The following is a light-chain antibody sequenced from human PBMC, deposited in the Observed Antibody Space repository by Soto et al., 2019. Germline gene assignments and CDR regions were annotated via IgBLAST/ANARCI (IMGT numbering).Light chain of an antibody. J-gene: IGKJ1*01. CDR3: KQYNSYST. Sequence: DIQMTQSPSTLSASVGDRVTITCRASQSISSWLAWYQQKPGKAPKLLIYDASSLESGVPSRFSGSGSGTEFTLTISSLQPDDFATYYCKQYNSYSTFGKGTKVEIK. CDR1: QSISSW. V-gene: IGKV1-5*01. CDR2: DAS.